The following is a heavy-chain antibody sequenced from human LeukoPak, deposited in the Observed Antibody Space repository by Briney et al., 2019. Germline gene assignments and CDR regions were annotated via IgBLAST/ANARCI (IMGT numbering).Heavy chain of an antibody. D-gene: IGHD7-27*01. J-gene: IGHJ4*02. V-gene: IGHV4-4*07. CDR1: GGSIGTYY. Sequence: PSETLSLTCTVSGGSIGTYYWSWIRHPAGKGLEWIGRIFTTGGANYNPSLKSRVTMSLDTSKNLFSLKLNSVTAADTAVYYCVRDGPSWGLLWGQGALVTVSS. CDR3: VRDGPSWGLL. CDR2: IFTTGGA.